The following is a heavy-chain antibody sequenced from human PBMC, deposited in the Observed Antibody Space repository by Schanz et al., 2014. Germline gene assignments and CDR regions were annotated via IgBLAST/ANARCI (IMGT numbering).Heavy chain of an antibody. D-gene: IGHD4-4*01. Sequence: QVQLQQWGAGLLKPSETLSLTCAVYGGSFSGYYWSWIRQPPGKGLEWIGEINHSGSTNYNPSLNIRYPISVNTSKNQFSLRLSSVTAADTAVYYCARGPLNHDYSNLWGQGTLVSVSS. V-gene: IGHV4-34*01. CDR3: ARGPLNHDYSNL. CDR1: GGSFSGYY. CDR2: INHSGST. J-gene: IGHJ4*02.